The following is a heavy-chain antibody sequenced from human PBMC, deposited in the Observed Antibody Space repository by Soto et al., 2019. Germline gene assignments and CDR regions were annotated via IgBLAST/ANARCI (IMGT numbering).Heavy chain of an antibody. CDR1: GYTFTAYY. V-gene: IGHV1-2*02. CDR2: INPKFGDT. D-gene: IGHD3-10*02. J-gene: IGHJ6*02. CDR3: ARNMDYYYGRGSGNGHGV. Sequence: QVQLVQSGAEVKEPGDSVRVSCEASGYTFTAYYIHWVRRAPGQGLEWMGWINPKFGDTTYAQDCQGRVSMTRDMSISTVYMELSRLTSDDTAIYYCARNMDYYYGRGSGNGHGVWGQGTTVTVFS.